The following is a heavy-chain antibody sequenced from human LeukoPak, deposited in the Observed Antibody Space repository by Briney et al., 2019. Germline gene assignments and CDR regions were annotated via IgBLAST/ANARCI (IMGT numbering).Heavy chain of an antibody. CDR1: GFTFSSYW. Sequence: PGGSLRLSCAASGFTFSSYWMSWVRQAPGKGLEWVANIKQDGSEKYYVDSVKGRFTISRDNAKNSLYLQMNSLRAEDTAVYYCARGVYYDSSGYYYLPFDYWGQGTLVTVSS. CDR3: ARGVYYDSSGYYYLPFDY. CDR2: IKQDGSEK. V-gene: IGHV3-7*01. D-gene: IGHD3-22*01. J-gene: IGHJ4*02.